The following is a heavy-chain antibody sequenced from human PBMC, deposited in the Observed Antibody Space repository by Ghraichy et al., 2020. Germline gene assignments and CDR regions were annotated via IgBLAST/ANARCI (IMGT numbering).Heavy chain of an antibody. CDR2: IKQDGSEK. V-gene: IGHV3-7*01. D-gene: IGHD1-1*01. J-gene: IGHJ6*02. Sequence: GGSLRLSCAASGFTFSSHYMSWVRQAPGKGLEWVANIKQDGSEKYYVDSVQGRFTISRDNAKNSLYLQMNSLRAEDTAVYYCARERPGYYYYYYGMDFWGQGTTVTVSS. CDR1: GFTFSSHY. CDR3: ARERPGYYYYYYGMDF.